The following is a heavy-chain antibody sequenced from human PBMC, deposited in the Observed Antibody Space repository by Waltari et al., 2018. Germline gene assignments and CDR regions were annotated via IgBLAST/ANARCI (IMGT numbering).Heavy chain of an antibody. CDR1: GFAFRSYA. V-gene: IGHV3-30-3*01. CDR2: ISYYGSNN. J-gene: IGHJ5*01. CDR3: ARDESTVTTSPSDS. D-gene: IGHD4-17*01. Sequence: QVRLVESGGGGVKPGRSLRLSCADGGFAFRSYAMPGVSQAPGKGLEWVAVISYYGSNNYYSDSVQGRFPISRDNSKNPLYLQMNSLRAEDTAVYYCARDESTVTTSPSDSWVQGTLFTVSS.